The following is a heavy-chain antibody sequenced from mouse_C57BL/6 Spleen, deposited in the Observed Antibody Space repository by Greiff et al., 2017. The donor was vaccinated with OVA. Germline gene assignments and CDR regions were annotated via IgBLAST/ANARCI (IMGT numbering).Heavy chain of an antibody. J-gene: IGHJ2*01. CDR3: ARRGSSSVYFDY. V-gene: IGHV1-69*01. D-gene: IGHD1-1*01. CDR2: IDPSDSYT. CDR1: GYTFTSYW. Sequence: VQLHQSGAELVMPGASVKLSCKASGYTFTSYWMHWVKQRPGQGLEWIGEIDPSDSYTNYNQKFKGKSTLTVDKSSSTAYMQLSSLTSEDSAVYYCARRGSSSVYFDYWGQGTTLTVSS.